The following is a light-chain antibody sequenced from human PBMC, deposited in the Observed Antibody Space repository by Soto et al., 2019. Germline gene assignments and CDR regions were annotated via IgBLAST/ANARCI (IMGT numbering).Light chain of an antibody. CDR1: ESVSSH. J-gene: IGKJ5*01. Sequence: EIVMTQVPATLSVSPGQRATLSCRASESVSSHLAWYQHKLGQAPRLLIYDSSTRTIGIPARFSGSESGTEFTLTTSSLQSEDSAVYYCQHDHNCPMTFGQGTRVEI. CDR2: DSS. V-gene: IGKV3-15*01. CDR3: QHDHNCPMT.